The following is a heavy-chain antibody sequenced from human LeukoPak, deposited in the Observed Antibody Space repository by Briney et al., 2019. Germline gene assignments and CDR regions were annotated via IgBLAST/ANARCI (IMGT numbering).Heavy chain of an antibody. CDR2: ISYDGSNK. J-gene: IGHJ4*02. D-gene: IGHD3-10*01. CDR1: GFTFSSYG. Sequence: GGSLRLSCAASGFTFSSYGMHWVRQAPGKGLEWVAVISYDGSNKYYADSVKGRFTISRDNSKNTLYLQMNGLRAEDTAVYYCAKDFGRSLGGPGYWGRGTLVIVSS. V-gene: IGHV3-30*18. CDR3: AKDFGRSLGGPGY.